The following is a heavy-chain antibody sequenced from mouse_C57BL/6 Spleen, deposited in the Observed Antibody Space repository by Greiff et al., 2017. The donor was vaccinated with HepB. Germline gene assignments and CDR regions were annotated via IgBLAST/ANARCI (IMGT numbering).Heavy chain of an antibody. D-gene: IGHD1-1*01. J-gene: IGHJ4*01. CDR1: GYAFSSYW. V-gene: IGHV1-80*01. CDR2: IYPGDGDT. Sequence: QVQLQQSGAELVKPGASVKISCKASGYAFSSYWMNWVKQRPGKGLEWIGQIYPGDGDTNYNGKFKGKATLTADKSSSTAYMQLSSLTSEDSAFYFCARRVTTVVPYAMDYWGQGTSVTVSS. CDR3: ARRVTTVVPYAMDY.